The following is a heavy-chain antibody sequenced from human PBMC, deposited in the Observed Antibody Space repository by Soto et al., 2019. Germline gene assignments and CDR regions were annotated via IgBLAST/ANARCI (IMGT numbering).Heavy chain of an antibody. V-gene: IGHV3-9*01. D-gene: IGHD2-21*01. J-gene: IGHJ3*01. CDR3: TRAVPVIRVIARGALDV. CDR2: ISYNSGAI. CDR1: GFKFDDYA. Sequence: DVRLVESGGGLVQPGGSLRLSCTGSGFKFDDYAMHWVRQAPGKGLEWVACISYNSGAISYVDSVRGRFTISRDNARNSLYLQMNSLRAEDTALYYCTRAVPVIRVIARGALDVWGLGTMVTVS.